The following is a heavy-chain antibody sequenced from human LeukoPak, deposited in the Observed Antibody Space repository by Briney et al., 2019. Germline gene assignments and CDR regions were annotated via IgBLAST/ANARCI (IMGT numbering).Heavy chain of an antibody. D-gene: IGHD1-7*01. CDR3: ACFPLNSPHFDY. V-gene: IGHV4-59*08. CDR2: NYYSGST. Sequence: PSDTLSLTCTVSGGSISSYYWSWIRQPTGKGLEWIGYNYYSGSTNYNPPLKSRVTISVDTSKNQFSLKLSSVTAADTAVYYCACFPLNSPHFDYWGQGTLVTVSS. J-gene: IGHJ4*02. CDR1: GGSISSYY.